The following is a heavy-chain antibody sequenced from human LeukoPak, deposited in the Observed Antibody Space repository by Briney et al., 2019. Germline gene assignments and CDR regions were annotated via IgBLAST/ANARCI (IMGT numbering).Heavy chain of an antibody. V-gene: IGHV3-11*06. J-gene: IGHJ4*02. CDR3: ASESFSGDSSGYYGY. Sequence: GGSLTLSCAASVFTLSDYYMSWIRQAPGKGLEWVSYISSWSSDTTYADPCKGRFTISRDNAKNSLSLQMNSLRAVDTAVYYCASESFSGDSSGYYGYWGQGTLVTVSS. D-gene: IGHD3-22*01. CDR2: ISSWSSDT. CDR1: VFTLSDYY.